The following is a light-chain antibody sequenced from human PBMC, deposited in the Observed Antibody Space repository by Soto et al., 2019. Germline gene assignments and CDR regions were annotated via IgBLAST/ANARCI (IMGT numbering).Light chain of an antibody. CDR2: GAS. CDR3: QQYNAWPRT. V-gene: IGKV3-15*01. J-gene: IGKJ1*01. CDR1: QNVGGS. Sequence: VMTQSPAPLSVSPGARATLSWRASQNVGGSVAWYQQKPGQAPRLLIYGASTRATGLPARFSGSGSGTEFTLTITSLQSEDFAVYYCQQYNAWPRTFGQGTKVDIK.